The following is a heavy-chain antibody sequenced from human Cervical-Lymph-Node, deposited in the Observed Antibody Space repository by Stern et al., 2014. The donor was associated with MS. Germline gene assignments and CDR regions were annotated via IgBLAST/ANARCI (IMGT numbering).Heavy chain of an antibody. J-gene: IGHJ6*02. CDR3: ARGTYFDYYYYGMDV. V-gene: IGHV1-2*06. D-gene: IGHD3-9*01. CDR1: GHTFTGNY. Sequence: VQLVESGAEVKKPGASVKVSCKASGHTFTGNYMHWVRQAPGQGLEWMGRLNPNSGGTKYAQKFQGRVSMARDTSISTAYMELSRLRSDDTAVYYCARGTYFDYYYYGMDVWGQGTTVTVSS. CDR2: LNPNSGGT.